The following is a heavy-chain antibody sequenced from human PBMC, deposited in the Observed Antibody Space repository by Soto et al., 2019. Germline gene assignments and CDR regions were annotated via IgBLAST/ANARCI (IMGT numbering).Heavy chain of an antibody. Sequence: PSETLSLTCTVSGDSIGSGNKYWSWIRQAPGKGLEWIGYIFSSGTTYYNPSLKSRLTMSLDTSQNQFSLKLSSVTPADTAVYYCARARFCTSTSCYHYFDFWGQGTLVTVSS. CDR1: GDSIGSGNKY. CDR2: IFSSGTT. CDR3: ARARFCTSTSCYHYFDF. J-gene: IGHJ4*02. D-gene: IGHD2-2*01. V-gene: IGHV4-30-4*02.